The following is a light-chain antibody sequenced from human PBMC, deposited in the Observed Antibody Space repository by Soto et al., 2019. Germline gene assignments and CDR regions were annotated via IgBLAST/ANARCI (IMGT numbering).Light chain of an antibody. CDR3: QHYNSYSEA. J-gene: IGKJ1*01. CDR2: KAS. Sequence: DIQMTQSPSTLSGSVGDGVTITCRASQTIRSWLAWYQQKPGKAPKLLIYKASTLKSGVPSRFSGSGSGTEFTLTISSLQPDDFATYYCQHYNSYSEAFGQGTKVDI. CDR1: QTIRSW. V-gene: IGKV1-5*03.